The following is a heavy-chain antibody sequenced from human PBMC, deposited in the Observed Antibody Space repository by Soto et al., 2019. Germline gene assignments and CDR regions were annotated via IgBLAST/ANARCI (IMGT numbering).Heavy chain of an antibody. CDR2: ISGSGGST. J-gene: IGHJ4*02. Sequence: EVQLLESGGGLVRPGGSLRLSCAASGFTFSNYAVTWVRQAPGKGLEWVSTISGSGGSTYYADSVKGWFTISRDNSKNTLYLQMNSLRAEDTAVYYCAKDQGSSWYEIDYWGQGTLVTVSS. CDR1: GFTFSNYA. CDR3: AKDQGSSWYEIDY. D-gene: IGHD6-13*01. V-gene: IGHV3-23*01.